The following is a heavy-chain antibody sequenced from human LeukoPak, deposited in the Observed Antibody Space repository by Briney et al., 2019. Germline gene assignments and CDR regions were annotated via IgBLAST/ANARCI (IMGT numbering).Heavy chain of an antibody. CDR2: IYSGGST. J-gene: IGHJ3*02. V-gene: IGHV3-53*01. Sequence: GGSLRLSCAASGFTVSSNYMSWVRQAPGKGLGWVSVIYSGGSTYYADSVKGRFTISRDNSKNTLYLQMNSLSAEDTAVHYCARVGVVPAAIPDGFDIWGQGTMVTVSS. D-gene: IGHD2-2*01. CDR1: GFTVSSNY. CDR3: ARVGVVPAAIPDGFDI.